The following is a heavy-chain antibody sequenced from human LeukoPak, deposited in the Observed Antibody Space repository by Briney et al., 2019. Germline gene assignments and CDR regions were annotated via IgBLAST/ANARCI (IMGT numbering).Heavy chain of an antibody. V-gene: IGHV3-30-3*01. CDR1: GFTFSSYS. CDR3: ARAISSSEGGY. CDR2: ISYDGSNK. Sequence: PGRSLRLSCAASGFTFSSYSMHWVRQAPGKGLEWVAVISYDGSNKYYADSVKGRFTISRDNSKNTLYLQMNSLRTEDTAVYYCARAISSSEGGYWGQGTLVTVSS. D-gene: IGHD6-13*01. J-gene: IGHJ4*02.